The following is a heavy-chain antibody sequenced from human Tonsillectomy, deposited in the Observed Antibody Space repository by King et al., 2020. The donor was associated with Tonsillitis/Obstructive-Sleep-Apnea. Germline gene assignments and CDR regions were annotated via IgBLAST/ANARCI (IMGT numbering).Heavy chain of an antibody. Sequence: VQLVESGGGLVQPGRSLRLSCAASGFTFDDYAMYWVRHAPGKGLEWVSGISWNSGTIGYADSVKGRFTISRDNAKNSLYLQMNSLRAEDTALYYCAKDLIIATAGTPGDAFDIWGQGTMVSVSS. V-gene: IGHV3-9*01. CDR1: GFTFDDYA. D-gene: IGHD6-13*01. CDR2: ISWNSGTI. CDR3: AKDLIIATAGTPGDAFDI. J-gene: IGHJ3*02.